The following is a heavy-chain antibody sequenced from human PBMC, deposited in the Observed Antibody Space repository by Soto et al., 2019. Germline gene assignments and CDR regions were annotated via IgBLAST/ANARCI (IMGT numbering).Heavy chain of an antibody. D-gene: IGHD2-15*01. V-gene: IGHV3-74*01. CDR1: GFTFSVQW. CDR2: INPDSSHT. Sequence: EVQLVESGGTLVQPGGSLRLSCAASGFTFSVQWMHWIRQTPGAGLVALSRINPDSSHTDYAYSVKGRFTISRANAKNTLYLEMESVRDEDTGVYFCARPKGAAYSAFDAWGQWTKVNVSS. CDR3: ARPKGAAYSAFDA. J-gene: IGHJ3*01.